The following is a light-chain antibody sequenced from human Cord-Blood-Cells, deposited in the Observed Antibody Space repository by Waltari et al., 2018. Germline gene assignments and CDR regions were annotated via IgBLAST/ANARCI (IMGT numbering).Light chain of an antibody. J-gene: IGKJ2*01. V-gene: IGKV3-11*01. Sequence: DIVLTQSPATLSLSPGERATLSCRASQSVSSYLALYQQKPGQAPRLLIYDASNRATGIPARFSGSGSGTDFTLTISSLEPEDFAVYYCQQRSNWPYTFGQGTKLEIK. CDR1: QSVSSY. CDR3: QQRSNWPYT. CDR2: DAS.